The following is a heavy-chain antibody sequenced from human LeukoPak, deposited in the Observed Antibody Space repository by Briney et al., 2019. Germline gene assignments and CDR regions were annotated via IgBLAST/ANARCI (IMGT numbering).Heavy chain of an antibody. Sequence: PGGSLRLSCAASGFTFSNYYMSWIRQAPGKGLEWVSYISGSSGYTTYADSVKGRFTISRDNAKNTLYLQMNSLRAEDTAVYYCARDKAYGMDVWGQGTTVTVSS. CDR1: GFTFSNYY. V-gene: IGHV3-11*06. J-gene: IGHJ6*02. CDR3: ARDKAYGMDV. CDR2: ISGSSGYT.